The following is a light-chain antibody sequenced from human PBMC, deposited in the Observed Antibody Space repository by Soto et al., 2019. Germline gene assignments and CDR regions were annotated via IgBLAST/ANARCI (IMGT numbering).Light chain of an antibody. CDR1: SSDVGGYNY. Sequence: QYVLTQPASVSGSPGQSITISCTGTSSDVGGYNYVSWYQQHPGKAPKLMIYEVSNRPSGVSNRFSGSKSGNTASLTISGLQTEDEADYYCSSFTSINTGVFGGGTKLTVL. V-gene: IGLV2-14*01. CDR3: SSFTSINTGV. CDR2: EVS. J-gene: IGLJ3*02.